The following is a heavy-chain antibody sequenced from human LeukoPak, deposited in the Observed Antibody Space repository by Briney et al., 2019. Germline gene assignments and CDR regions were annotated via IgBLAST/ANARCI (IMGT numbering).Heavy chain of an antibody. CDR2: ISYDGSNK. D-gene: IGHD4-17*01. Sequence: PGGSLRLSCAASGFTFSNYGMHWVRQAPGKGLEGVAVISYDGSNKYYADSVKGRFTISRDNSKNTLYLQMNSLRAEDTAVYYCARDRRGYYGETYWGQGTLVTVSS. V-gene: IGHV3-30*03. J-gene: IGHJ4*02. CDR3: ARDRRGYYGETY. CDR1: GFTFSNYG.